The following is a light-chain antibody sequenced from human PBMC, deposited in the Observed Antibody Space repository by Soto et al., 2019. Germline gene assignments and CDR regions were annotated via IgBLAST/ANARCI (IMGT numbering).Light chain of an antibody. Sequence: IQLTQSPSSLSASVGARVTITCRASPDIAIYLAWYQQKPGEAPTLLIYAASTLYGGAPSRFRGSGSGTDFALTITSLQAEDFATYYCQQLRLYPSTFVGGTNVEIK. CDR3: QQLRLYPST. CDR2: AAS. J-gene: IGKJ4*01. CDR1: PDIAIY. V-gene: IGKV1-9*01.